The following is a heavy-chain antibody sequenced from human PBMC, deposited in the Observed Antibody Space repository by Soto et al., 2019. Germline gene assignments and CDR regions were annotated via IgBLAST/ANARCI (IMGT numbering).Heavy chain of an antibody. CDR1: GFTFSSYG. D-gene: IGHD3-16*02. J-gene: IGHJ3*02. CDR2: IWYDGSNK. CDR3: ARDPLITFGGVIVSDAFDI. Sequence: GGSLRLSCAASGFTFSSYGMHWVRQAPGKGLEWVAVIWYDGSNKYYADSVKGRFTISRDNSKNTLYLQMNSLRAEDTAVYHCARDPLITFGGVIVSDAFDIWGQGTMVTVSS. V-gene: IGHV3-33*01.